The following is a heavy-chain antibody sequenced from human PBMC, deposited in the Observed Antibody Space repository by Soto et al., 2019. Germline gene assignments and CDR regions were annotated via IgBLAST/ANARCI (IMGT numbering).Heavy chain of an antibody. CDR2: IKPGTGDT. Sequence: ASVKVSCKASEYSFTSHVIHWLRQAPGQRLEWVGWIKPGTGDTKFLQEFQGRLTITRDTSATTAYMELSNLRSGDTAVYYCARGYYYDSSGYYFDNWGQGTLVTVSS. D-gene: IGHD3-22*01. CDR1: EYSFTSHV. V-gene: IGHV1-3*01. CDR3: ARGYYYDSSGYYFDN. J-gene: IGHJ4*02.